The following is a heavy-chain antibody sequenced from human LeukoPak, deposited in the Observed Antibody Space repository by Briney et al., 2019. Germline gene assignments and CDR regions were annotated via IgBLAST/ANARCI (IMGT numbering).Heavy chain of an antibody. V-gene: IGHV3-7*03. D-gene: IGHD2-2*01. CDR1: GFTFSSYW. J-gene: IGHJ3*02. Sequence: GGSLRLSCAASGFTFSSYWMSWVRQAPGKGLEWVANIKQDGSEKYYVDSVKGRFTISRDNAKNSLYLQMNSLRAEDTAVYYCARRVIEYCSSTSCYSDAFDIWGQGTMVTVSS. CDR2: IKQDGSEK. CDR3: ARRVIEYCSSTSCYSDAFDI.